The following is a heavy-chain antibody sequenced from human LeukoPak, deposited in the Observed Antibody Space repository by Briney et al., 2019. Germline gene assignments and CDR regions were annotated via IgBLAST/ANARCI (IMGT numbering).Heavy chain of an antibody. J-gene: IGHJ4*02. CDR3: ARLFRYCSGGTCYTDRGYFFDY. CDR2: ISGSCANT. CDR1: GFTFSNFA. Sequence: PGGSLRLSRVAPGFTFSNFAMSWVRQAPGKGLEGVWAISGSCANTYYADAVKGRFTISRDNSKNTLSLQMNSLRAEDTAVYYCARLFRYCSGGTCYTDRGYFFDYWGQGTLVTASS. V-gene: IGHV3-23*01. D-gene: IGHD2-15*01.